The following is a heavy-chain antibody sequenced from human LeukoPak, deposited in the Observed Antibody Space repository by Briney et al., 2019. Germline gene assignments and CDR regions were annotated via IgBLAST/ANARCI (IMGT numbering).Heavy chain of an antibody. V-gene: IGHV3-23*01. CDR1: GFTFSSSA. J-gene: IGHJ4*02. D-gene: IGHD4-23*01. CDR2: ISASGGST. CDR3: VKGGGNVRRYFEY. Sequence: PGGSLRLSCAASGFTFSSSAMSWVRQVPGKGLEWVSGISASGGSTSYADSVRGRFTISRDNSKNTLYVQMNSLRDEDTAVYYCVKGGGNVRRYFEYWGQGTLVTVSS.